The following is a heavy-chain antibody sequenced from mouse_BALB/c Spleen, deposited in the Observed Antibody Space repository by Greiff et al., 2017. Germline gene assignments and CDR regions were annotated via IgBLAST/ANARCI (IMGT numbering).Heavy chain of an antibody. CDR2: ILPGSGST. V-gene: IGHV1-9*01. CDR3: AGNWDSVPFAY. J-gene: IGHJ3*01. D-gene: IGHD4-1*02. CDR1: GYTFSSYW. Sequence: VQLQQSGPELVKPGASVKMSCKASGYTFSSYWIEWVKQRPGHGLEWIGEILPGSGSTNYNEKFKGKATFTADTSSNTAYMQLSSLTSEDSAVYYCAGNWDSVPFAYWGQGTLVTVSA.